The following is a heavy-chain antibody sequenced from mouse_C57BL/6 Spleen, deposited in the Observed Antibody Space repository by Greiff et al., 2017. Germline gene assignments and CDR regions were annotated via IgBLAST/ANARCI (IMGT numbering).Heavy chain of an antibody. D-gene: IGHD1-1*02. CDR2: ISYDGSN. CDR1: GYSITSGYY. J-gene: IGHJ4*01. Sequence: VQLQQSGPGLVKPSQSLSLTCSVTGYSITSGYYWTWIRQFPGNKLEWMGYISYDGSNNYNPSLKNRISITRDTSKNQFFLKLNSVTTEDTATYYCARADYGPYAMDYWGQGTSVTVSS. V-gene: IGHV3-6*01. CDR3: ARADYGPYAMDY.